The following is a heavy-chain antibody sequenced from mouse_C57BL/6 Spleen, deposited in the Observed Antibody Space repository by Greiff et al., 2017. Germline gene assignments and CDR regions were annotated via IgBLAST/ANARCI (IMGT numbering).Heavy chain of an antibody. V-gene: IGHV1-54*01. J-gene: IGHJ2*01. D-gene: IGHD1-1*01. CDR2: INPGSGGT. CDR1: GYAFTNYL. Sequence: QVQLQQSGAELVRPGTSVKVSCKASGYAFTNYLIEWVKQRPGQGLEWIGVINPGSGGTNYNEKFKGKAPLTADKSSSTAYMQLSSLTSEDSAVYFCATYYYGSSYYFDYWGQGTTLTVSS. CDR3: ATYYYGSSYYFDY.